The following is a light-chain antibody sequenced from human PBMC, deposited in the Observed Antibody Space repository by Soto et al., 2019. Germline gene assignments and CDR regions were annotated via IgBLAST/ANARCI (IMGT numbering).Light chain of an antibody. J-gene: IGKJ5*01. Sequence: DIVLTQSPSSLSSSMGDRATISCRASQTISGYLAWYQQKPGQAPRLLIYGASTMDTGVPDRFSGSGSGTDFTLTISRLQPEDFAMYYCQQYGSSPAITFGQGTRLDIK. CDR3: QQYGSSPAIT. CDR2: GAS. CDR1: QTISGY. V-gene: IGKV3-20*01.